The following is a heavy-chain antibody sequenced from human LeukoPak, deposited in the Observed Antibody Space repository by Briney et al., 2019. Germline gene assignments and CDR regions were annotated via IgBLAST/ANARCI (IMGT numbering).Heavy chain of an antibody. CDR1: GDTFTGYY. D-gene: IGHD3-9*01. CDR2: INPNSGGT. CDR3: ARSYDILTGYYPSYYYYYGMDV. J-gene: IGHJ6*02. Sequence: ASVKVSCKASGDTFTGYYMHWVRQAPGQGLEWMGWINPNSGGTNYAQKFQGRVTMTRDTSISTAYMELSRLRSDDTAVYYCARSYDILTGYYPSYYYYYGMDVWGQGTTVTVSS. V-gene: IGHV1-2*02.